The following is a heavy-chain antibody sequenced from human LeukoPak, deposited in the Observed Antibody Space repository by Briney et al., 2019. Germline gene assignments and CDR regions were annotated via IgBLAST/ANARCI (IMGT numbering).Heavy chain of an antibody. CDR2: IYHSGST. V-gene: IGHV4-59*12. J-gene: IGHJ4*02. CDR3: AREINYYGSGSYYRGPPDY. D-gene: IGHD3-10*01. CDR1: GSSMNLYS. Sequence: SETLSLTCSVSGSSMNLYSWNWIRQSPGKGLEWIGEIYHSGSTNYNPSLKSRVTISVDKSKNQFSLKLSSVTAADTAVYYCAREINYYGSGSYYRGPPDYWGQGTLVTVSS.